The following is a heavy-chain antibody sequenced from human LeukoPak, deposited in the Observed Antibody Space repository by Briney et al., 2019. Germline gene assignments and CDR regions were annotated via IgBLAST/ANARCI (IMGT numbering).Heavy chain of an antibody. CDR1: GFSFRSYR. V-gene: IGHV3-48*02. J-gene: IGHJ6*02. Sequence: PEGSLRLSCAASGFSFRSYRLNWVRQAPGKGLEWISYIGSSSGAIYYADSVKGRFTISRDNAKNSLYLQMNSLRDEDTAVYYCARDANYYYCMDVWGQGTTVTVSS. CDR2: IGSSSGAI. CDR3: ARDANYYYCMDV.